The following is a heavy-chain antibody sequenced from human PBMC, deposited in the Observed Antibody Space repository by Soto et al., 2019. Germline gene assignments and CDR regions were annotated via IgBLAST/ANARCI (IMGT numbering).Heavy chain of an antibody. V-gene: IGHV3-21*01. CDR3: ARERIAAAGPGDYYYYYGMDV. D-gene: IGHD6-13*01. J-gene: IGHJ6*02. CDR1: GFTFSSYS. CDR2: ISSSSYI. Sequence: GGSLRLSCAASGFTFSSYSMNWVRQAPGKGLEWVSSISSSSYIYYADSVKGRFTISRDNAKNSLYLQMNNLRAEDTAVYYCARERIAAAGPGDYYYYYGMDVWGQGTTVTVSS.